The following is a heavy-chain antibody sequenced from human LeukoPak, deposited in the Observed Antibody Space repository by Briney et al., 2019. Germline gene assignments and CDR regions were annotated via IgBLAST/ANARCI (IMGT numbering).Heavy chain of an antibody. Sequence: GGSLRLSCAASGFTFSDYYMSWIRQAPGKGLEWVSYISSSGSTIYYADSVKGRFTISRDNAKNSLYLQMNSLRAEDTAVYYCASDPLTTIAVAGGFDYWGQGTLVTVSS. D-gene: IGHD6-19*01. CDR2: ISSSGSTI. CDR1: GFTFSDYY. J-gene: IGHJ4*02. CDR3: ASDPLTTIAVAGGFDY. V-gene: IGHV3-11*04.